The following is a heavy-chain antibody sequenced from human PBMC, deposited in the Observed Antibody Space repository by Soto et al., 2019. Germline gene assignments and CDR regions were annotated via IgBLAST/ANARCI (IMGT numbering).Heavy chain of an antibody. CDR2: INPILSMS. Sequence: QVQLVQSGAEVKRPGSSVKVSCKASGDTFTFYSINWVRQAPGLGLEWMGRINPILSMSNYAQRFQGRVTMTADKSTSTAYMELSSLRSEDTAIYYWAGSYGSGYRAFDYWGQGALVTVSS. J-gene: IGHJ4*02. CDR3: AGSYGSGYRAFDY. V-gene: IGHV1-69*02. CDR1: GDTFTFYS. D-gene: IGHD3-10*01.